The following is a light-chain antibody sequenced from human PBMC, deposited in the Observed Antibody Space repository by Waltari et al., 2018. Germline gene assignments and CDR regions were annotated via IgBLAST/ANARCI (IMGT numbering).Light chain of an antibody. CDR2: DVT. Sequence: QSALSQPASVSGTPGQSITISCTGASSAIGAYDFVSWYQQHPGKGPKLIIYDVTDRPSGVSNRFSGSKSGTTASLTISGLQSEDEASYYCSSYTSTSSLVVFGGGTKLTVL. V-gene: IGLV2-14*03. J-gene: IGLJ2*01. CDR3: SSYTSTSSLVV. CDR1: SSAIGAYDF.